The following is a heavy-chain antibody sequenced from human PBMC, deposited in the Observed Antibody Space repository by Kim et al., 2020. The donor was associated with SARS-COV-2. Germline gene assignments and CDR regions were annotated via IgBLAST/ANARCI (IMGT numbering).Heavy chain of an antibody. V-gene: IGHV3-23*01. CDR3: ARAPRLVGWCYHDY. D-gene: IGHD6-19*01. CDR2: ISGSGSSI. J-gene: IGHJ4*02. Sequence: GGSLRLSCAASGFTFSSYAMSWVRQAPGKGLEWVSAISGSGSSIYYADSVKGRFTISRDNAKNSLYLQMNSLRAEDTAVYYCARAPRLVGWCYHDYWGQG. CDR1: GFTFSSYA.